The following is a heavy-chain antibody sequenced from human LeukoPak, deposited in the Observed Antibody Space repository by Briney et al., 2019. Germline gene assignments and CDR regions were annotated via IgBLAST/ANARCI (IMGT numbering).Heavy chain of an antibody. CDR1: GFAFSDSQ. Sequence: GGSLRLSCVASGFAFSDSQMSWIRQSPGKGLEWVAYIVSYSGEIDYADSVKGRFIISRDNAKNTLYLQMNSLRGEDTAVYYCARGIGAAARIGATWGQGALVTVSS. V-gene: IGHV3-11*06. D-gene: IGHD6-13*01. CDR2: IVSYSGEI. J-gene: IGHJ5*02. CDR3: ARGIGAAARIGAT.